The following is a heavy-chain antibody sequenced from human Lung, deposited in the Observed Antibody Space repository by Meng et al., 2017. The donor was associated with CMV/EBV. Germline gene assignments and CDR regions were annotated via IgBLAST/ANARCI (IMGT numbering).Heavy chain of an antibody. CDR2: INPNSGDT. V-gene: IGHV1-2*02. CDR1: GYTFSGYY. Sequence: SVXVSXXASGYTFSGYYMHWVRQAPGQGLEWMGWINPNSGDTNYPQEFQGRVTMTMDKSISTAHMELSRLRSDDTAMYYCARGPIIMIEVAPYGMDDWGQGXTVTVSS. CDR3: ARGPIIMIEVAPYGMDD. D-gene: IGHD3-22*01. J-gene: IGHJ6*02.